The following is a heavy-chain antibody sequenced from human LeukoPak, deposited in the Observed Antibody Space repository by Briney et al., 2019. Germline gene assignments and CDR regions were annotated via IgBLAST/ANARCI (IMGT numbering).Heavy chain of an antibody. CDR2: TSAYNGNT. V-gene: IGHV1-18*01. CDR3: ARVTVAATQRSFDY. D-gene: IGHD2-15*01. Sequence: GASVKLSCNASGYTFTSCGISWVRQAHGQGLELMGWTSAYNGNTNYAQKLQGKVTLTTDTSTSTAYMELRSLRSDDSAVYYCARVTVAATQRSFDYWGQGTLVTVYS. CDR1: GYTFTSCG. J-gene: IGHJ4*02.